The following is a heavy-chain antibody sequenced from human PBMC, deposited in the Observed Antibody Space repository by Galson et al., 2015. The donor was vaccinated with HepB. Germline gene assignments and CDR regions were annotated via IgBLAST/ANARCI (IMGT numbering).Heavy chain of an antibody. CDR3: ARAALGYSGYDFDN. D-gene: IGHD5-12*01. CDR2: ISGSTSVI. J-gene: IGHJ4*02. V-gene: IGHV3-48*02. Sequence: SLRLSCAASGFSFSTYSMNWVRQAPGKGLEWVSYISGSTSVIHYTDSVKGRFTLSRDNAKNSLNLQMNSLRDEDTAVYYCARAALGYSGYDFDNWGQGTLVTVSS. CDR1: GFSFSTYS.